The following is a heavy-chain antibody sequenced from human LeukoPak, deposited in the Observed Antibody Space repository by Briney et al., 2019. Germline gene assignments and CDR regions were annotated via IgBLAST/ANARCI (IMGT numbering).Heavy chain of an antibody. CDR1: VGSISSGDYY. CDR3: ARPYYYDSRIDP. Sequence: SGTLSLTCTVSVGSISSGDYYWRWIRHPPGRGRGWIGYSYYSGCPYYNTSLKTRVSISVDTSKNQLSLNLRSVTAADTAVYYCARPYYYDSRIDPWGQGTLVTVSS. J-gene: IGHJ5*02. V-gene: IGHV4-30-4*01. CDR2: SYYSGCP. D-gene: IGHD3-22*01.